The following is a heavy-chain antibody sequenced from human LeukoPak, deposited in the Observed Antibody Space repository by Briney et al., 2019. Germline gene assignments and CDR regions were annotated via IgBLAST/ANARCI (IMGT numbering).Heavy chain of an antibody. CDR1: GGSLSGYY. CDR2: IHYSGIT. J-gene: IGHJ4*02. Sequence: SETLSLTCAVDGGSLSGYYWSWIRQPPGKGLEWIGYIHYSGITNYNPSLKSRVTISVDTSRTQFFLKLNSVTAADTAVYYCARLIAVTGTVDYFDSWGQGTLVTVSS. CDR3: ARLIAVTGTVDYFDS. V-gene: IGHV4-59*08. D-gene: IGHD6-19*01.